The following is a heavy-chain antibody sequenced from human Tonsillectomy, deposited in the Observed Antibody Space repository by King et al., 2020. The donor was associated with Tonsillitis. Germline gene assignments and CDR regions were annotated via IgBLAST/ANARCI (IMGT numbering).Heavy chain of an antibody. CDR1: GFTFSNAW. D-gene: IGHD6-25*01. Sequence: VQLVESGGDLVKPGGSLRLSCAASGFTFSNAWMSWVRQAPGKGLEWVGRIKSKTDGGTTDYAAPVKGRFTISRDDPKHTLYLQMNSLKIEDTAVYYCTTGLAAAGIFDYWGQGTLVTVSS. J-gene: IGHJ4*02. V-gene: IGHV3-15*01. CDR3: TTGLAAAGIFDY. CDR2: IKSKTDGGTT.